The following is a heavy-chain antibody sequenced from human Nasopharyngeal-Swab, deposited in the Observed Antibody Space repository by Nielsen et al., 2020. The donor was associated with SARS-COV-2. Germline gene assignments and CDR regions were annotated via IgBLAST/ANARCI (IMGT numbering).Heavy chain of an antibody. D-gene: IGHD6-19*01. CDR2: INHSGST. Sequence: SETLSLTCAVYGGSFSGYYWSWIRQPPGKGLEWIGEINHSGSTNYNPSLRSRVTISVDTSKNQFSLKLSSVTAADTAVYYCARDRNKWLVHAVRFFDYWGQGTLVTVSS. J-gene: IGHJ4*02. CDR3: ARDRNKWLVHAVRFFDY. V-gene: IGHV4-34*01. CDR1: GGSFSGYY.